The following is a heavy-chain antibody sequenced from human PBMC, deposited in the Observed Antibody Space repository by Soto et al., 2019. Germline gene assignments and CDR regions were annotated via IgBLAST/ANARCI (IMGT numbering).Heavy chain of an antibody. Sequence: QVQLVESGGGVVQPGRSLRLSCAASGFTFSSYGMHWVRQAPGKGLEWVAVISYDGSNKYYADSVKGRFTISRDNSKNTLDLQMNSLRAEDTAVYYCAKNKLYSSRSWFDPWGQGTLVTVSS. V-gene: IGHV3-30*18. CDR3: AKNKLYSSRSWFDP. J-gene: IGHJ5*02. CDR1: GFTFSSYG. D-gene: IGHD6-13*01. CDR2: ISYDGSNK.